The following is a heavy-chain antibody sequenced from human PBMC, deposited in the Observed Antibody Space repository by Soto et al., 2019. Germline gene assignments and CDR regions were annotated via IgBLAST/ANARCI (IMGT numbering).Heavy chain of an antibody. CDR3: EKTRGREMATIVY. V-gene: IGHV3-23*01. CDR1: GFTFSSYA. CDR2: ISGSGGST. J-gene: IGHJ4*02. D-gene: IGHD5-12*01. Sequence: PGGSLRLSCAASGFTFSSYAMSWVRQAPGKGLEWVSAISGSGGSTYYADSVKGRFTISRDNSKNTLYLQMNSLRAEDTAVYYCEKTRGREMATIVYWGQGTLVTVSS.